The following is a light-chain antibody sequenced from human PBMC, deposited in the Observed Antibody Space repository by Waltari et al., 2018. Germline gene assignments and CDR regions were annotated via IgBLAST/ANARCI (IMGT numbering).Light chain of an antibody. CDR1: QSVLYSSNNKNY. CDR2: WAS. CDR3: QQYYNIPIT. J-gene: IGKJ5*01. V-gene: IGKV4-1*01. Sequence: DIEMTQSPDSLAVSLGDSAPFNCKSSQSVLYSSNNKNYVAWYQQKPGQPPKLLIYWASIRESGVPDRFSGSGSGTDFTLTISSLQAEDVAVYYCQQYYNIPITCGQETRLEIK.